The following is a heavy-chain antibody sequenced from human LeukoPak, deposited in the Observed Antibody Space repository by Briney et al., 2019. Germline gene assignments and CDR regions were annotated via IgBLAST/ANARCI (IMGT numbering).Heavy chain of an antibody. CDR3: ARDSAAAAGYNGAFDV. CDR1: GGSISSSSYY. CDR2: IYYSGST. V-gene: IGHV4-39*07. J-gene: IGHJ3*01. D-gene: IGHD6-13*01. Sequence: SETLSLTCTVSGGSISSSSYYWGWIRQPPGKGLEWIGNIYYSGSTYYNPSLKSLFTISLDTYKNQFSLKVSSVTAADTAVYYCARDSAAAAGYNGAFDVWGQGTMVTVSS.